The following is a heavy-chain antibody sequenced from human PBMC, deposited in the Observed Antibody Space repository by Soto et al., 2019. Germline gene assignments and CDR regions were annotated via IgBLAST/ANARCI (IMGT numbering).Heavy chain of an antibody. J-gene: IGHJ6*02. V-gene: IGHV4-4*02. CDR1: GDSISGNNW. Sequence: SETLSLTCAVSGDSISGNNWWSWVRQSPGKGLEWIGNICYSGNTYYNPSLKSRLIISIDTSMNQFSLKVGSVTAADTAVYYCASSSLYGMDVWGQGTTVTVSS. CDR2: ICYSGNT. CDR3: ASSSLYGMDV.